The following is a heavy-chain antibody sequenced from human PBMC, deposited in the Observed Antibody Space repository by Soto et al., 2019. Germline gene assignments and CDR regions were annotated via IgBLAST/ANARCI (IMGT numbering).Heavy chain of an antibody. J-gene: IGHJ3*01. CDR1: SSLFSSYT. CDR3: AAPPRGHAVDV. V-gene: IGHV3-48*03. CDR2: ISGSGSTI. Sequence: VELVESGGDLVQPGGSLRLTCTASSSLFSSYTMNWVRQAPGKGLEWIAYISGSGSTIHYADSVKGGFTISRDNAKKLLYIQLDTLKANDSAVYYCAAPPRGHAVDVWGQGTLVAVSS. D-gene: IGHD2-2*01.